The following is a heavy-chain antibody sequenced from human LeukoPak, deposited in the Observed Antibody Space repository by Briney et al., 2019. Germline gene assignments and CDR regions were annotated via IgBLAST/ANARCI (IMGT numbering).Heavy chain of an antibody. J-gene: IGHJ4*02. Sequence: ASVKVSCKASGYTFTSYGISWVRQAPGQGLEWMGWISAYNGNTNYAQKLQGRVTMTTDTSTSTAYMELRSLRSDDTAVYYCARAHYYDILTALGYWGQGTLVTVSS. V-gene: IGHV1-18*01. CDR3: ARAHYYDILTALGY. CDR1: GYTFTSYG. CDR2: ISAYNGNT. D-gene: IGHD3-9*01.